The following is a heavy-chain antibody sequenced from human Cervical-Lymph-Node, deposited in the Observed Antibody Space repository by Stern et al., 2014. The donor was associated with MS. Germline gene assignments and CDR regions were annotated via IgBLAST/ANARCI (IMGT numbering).Heavy chain of an antibody. V-gene: IGHV3-33*01. D-gene: IGHD3-10*01. J-gene: IGHJ4*02. Sequence: VQLVESGGGVVLPGRSGRLCCATSGFTFSGYDMHWVPRAPGKGLQWRAALWPAGRHRYSAGSEKGRFSIYRDNSKDTLYLKLNSLRAEDTAVYYCATEWFGELGYWGQGTLVTVSS. CDR1: GFTFSGYD. CDR3: ATEWFGELGY. CDR2: LWPAGRHR.